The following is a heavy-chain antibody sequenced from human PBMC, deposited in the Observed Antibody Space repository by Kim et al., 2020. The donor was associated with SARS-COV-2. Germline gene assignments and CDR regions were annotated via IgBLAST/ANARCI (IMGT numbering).Heavy chain of an antibody. Sequence: GGSLRLSCAASGFTFSSYGMHWVRQAPGKGLEWVAVIWYDGSNKYYADSVKGRFTISRDNSKNTLYLQMNSLRAEDTAVYYCARVDYDMAYYYGMDVWGQGTTVTVSS. CDR3: ARVDYDMAYYYGMDV. J-gene: IGHJ6*02. D-gene: IGHD3-9*01. V-gene: IGHV3-33*01. CDR2: IWYDGSNK. CDR1: GFTFSSYG.